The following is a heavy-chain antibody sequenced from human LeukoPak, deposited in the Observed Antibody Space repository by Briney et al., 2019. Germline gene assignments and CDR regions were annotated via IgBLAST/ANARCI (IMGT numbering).Heavy chain of an antibody. D-gene: IGHD6-19*01. J-gene: IGHJ4*02. V-gene: IGHV4-39*01. CDR1: GGSIISSSYY. CDR2: IYYSGNT. Sequence: SETLSLPCTVSGGSIISSSYYWGWIRQPPGKGLEWIGSIYYSGNTYYNPSLKSRVTISVDTSKNQFSLKLSSVTAADTAVYYCASGLIAVAESVDYWSQGTLVTVSS. CDR3: ASGLIAVAESVDY.